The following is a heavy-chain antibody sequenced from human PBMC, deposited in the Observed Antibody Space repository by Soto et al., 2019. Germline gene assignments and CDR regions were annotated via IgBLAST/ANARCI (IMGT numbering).Heavy chain of an antibody. D-gene: IGHD3-10*01. CDR3: AKNRYSYGSGSYSTWFDP. V-gene: IGHV4-59*08. J-gene: IGHJ5*02. CDR1: GGSISSYY. CDR2: IYYSGST. Sequence: SETLSLTCTVSGGSISSYYWSWIRQPPGKGLEWIGYIYYSGSTNYNPSLKSRVTISVDTSKNQFSLKLSSVTAADTAVYYCAKNRYSYGSGSYSTWFDPGGRGTRSSFSS.